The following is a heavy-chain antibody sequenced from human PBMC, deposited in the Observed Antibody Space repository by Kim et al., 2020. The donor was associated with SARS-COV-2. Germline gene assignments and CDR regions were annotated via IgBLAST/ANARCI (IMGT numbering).Heavy chain of an antibody. D-gene: IGHD1-26*01. J-gene: IGHJ6*03. CDR3: ARGLGGSYYYYYYYMDV. V-gene: IGHV4-59*09. Sequence: KSRVTISVDTSKNQFSLKLSSVTAADTAVYYCARGLGGSYYYYYYYMDVWGKGTTVTVSS.